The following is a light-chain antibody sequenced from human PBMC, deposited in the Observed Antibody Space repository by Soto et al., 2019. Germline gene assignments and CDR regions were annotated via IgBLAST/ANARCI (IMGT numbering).Light chain of an antibody. CDR2: DVS. J-gene: IGLJ1*01. CDR3: CSYAGSYPSYV. Sequence: QSALTQPRSVSGSPGQSVTISCTGTSSDVGGYNYVSWYQQHPGKAPKLRIYDVSKRPSGVPDRFSGSKSGNTASLTISGLHAEDEADYYCCSYAGSYPSYVFGTGTKLTVL. V-gene: IGLV2-11*01. CDR1: SSDVGGYNY.